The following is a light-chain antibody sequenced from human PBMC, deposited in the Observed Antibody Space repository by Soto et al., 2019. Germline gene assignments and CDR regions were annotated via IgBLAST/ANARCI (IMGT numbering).Light chain of an antibody. V-gene: IGLV2-14*01. CDR1: SSDVGGDDY. J-gene: IGLJ1*01. CDR2: DVT. CDR3: SSHTVSGTGV. Sequence: QSVLTQPASVSGSPGQSITISCTRTSSDVGGDDYVSWYQQYPGKAPKLMIYDVTNRPSGVSNRFSGSKSGNTASLTISGLQAEDDADYYCSSHTVSGTGVFGTGTKVTVL.